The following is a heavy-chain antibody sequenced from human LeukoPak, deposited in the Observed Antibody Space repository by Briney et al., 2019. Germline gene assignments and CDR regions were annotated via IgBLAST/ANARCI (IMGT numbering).Heavy chain of an antibody. J-gene: IGHJ4*02. CDR3: ARALYSGSYYGY. D-gene: IGHD1-26*01. CDR1: VGSFSGYY. V-gene: IGHV4-34*01. Sequence: SETLSLTCAVYVGSFSGYYWSWIRQPPAKGLEWIGEINHSGCTNYNPSLKSRVTISVDTSKNQFSLKLSSVTAADTAVYYCARALYSGSYYGYWGQGTLVTVSS. CDR2: INHSGCT.